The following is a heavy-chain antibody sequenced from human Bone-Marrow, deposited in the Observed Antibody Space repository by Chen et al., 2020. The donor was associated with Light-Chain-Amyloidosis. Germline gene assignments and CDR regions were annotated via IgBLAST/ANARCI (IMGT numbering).Heavy chain of an antibody. CDR3: ARERDGRGLDY. D-gene: IGHD3-10*01. J-gene: IGHJ4*02. CDR1: GFTFSSYA. Sequence: VESGGGVVQPGRSLRLSCAASGFTFSSYAMYWVRQAPGKGLEWLAFISYDGSRVSYAGYLKGRFTISGDQSKRKLYLQMNSLGPEDTALYYCARERDGRGLDYWGQGTLVSVST. V-gene: IGHV3-30*03. CDR2: ISYDGSRV.